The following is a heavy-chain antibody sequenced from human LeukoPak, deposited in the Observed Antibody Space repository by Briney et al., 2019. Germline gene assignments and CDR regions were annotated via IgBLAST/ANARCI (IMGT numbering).Heavy chain of an antibody. CDR2: INPGRNT. CDR1: GGSISSYY. V-gene: IGHV4-34*01. J-gene: IGHJ4*02. D-gene: IGHD3-3*01. Sequence: SETLSLTCTVSGGSISSYYWNWIRQPPGKGLEWIGQINPGRNTNYNPSLKSRVTISVDTSKKQFSLKLSSVTAADTAVYYCARRYDFWSGYPPPLDYWGQGTLVTVSS. CDR3: ARRYDFWSGYPPPLDY.